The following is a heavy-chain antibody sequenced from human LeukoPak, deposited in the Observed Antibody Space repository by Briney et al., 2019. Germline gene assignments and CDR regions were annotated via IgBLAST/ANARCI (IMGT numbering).Heavy chain of an antibody. CDR1: GFTFSSYA. V-gene: IGHV3-23*01. J-gene: IGHJ4*02. CDR3: AKGDFWSGYYPMHFDY. D-gene: IGHD3-3*01. CDR2: ISGSGGST. Sequence: QPGGSLRLSCAASGFTFSSYAMSWVRHAPGKGLEWVSAISGSGGSTYYADSVKGRFTISRDNSKNTLYLQMNSLRAEDTAVYYCAKGDFWSGYYPMHFDYWGQGTLVTVSS.